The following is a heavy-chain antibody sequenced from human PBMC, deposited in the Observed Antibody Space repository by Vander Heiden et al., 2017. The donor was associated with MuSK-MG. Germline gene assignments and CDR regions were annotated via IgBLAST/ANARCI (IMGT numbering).Heavy chain of an antibody. J-gene: IGHJ4*02. CDR3: TTDPDIVVVVAATGYYFDY. V-gene: IGHV3-15*01. Sequence: EVQLVESGGGLVKPGGSRRLSCAASGFPFTNARLTWVRPAPGKGLEWVGRSKSKTDGGTTDYAAPVKGRFTISRDDSKHTLYLQMNSLKTEDTAVYYCTTDPDIVVVVAATGYYFDYWGQGTLVTVSS. D-gene: IGHD2-15*01. CDR2: SKSKTDGGTT. CDR1: GFPFTNAR.